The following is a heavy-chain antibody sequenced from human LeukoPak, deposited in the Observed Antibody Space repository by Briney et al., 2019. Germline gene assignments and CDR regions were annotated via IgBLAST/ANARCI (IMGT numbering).Heavy chain of an antibody. CDR1: GYTFTSYY. Sequence: GASVKVSCKASGYTFTSYYMHWVRQAPGQGLEWMGIINPSGGSTSYAQKFQGRVTMTRDTSTSTVYMELSSLRSEDTAVYYCARDHQADCSSTSCYVASDYWGQGTLVTVSS. D-gene: IGHD2-2*01. J-gene: IGHJ4*02. CDR2: INPSGGST. CDR3: ARDHQADCSSTSCYVASDY. V-gene: IGHV1-46*01.